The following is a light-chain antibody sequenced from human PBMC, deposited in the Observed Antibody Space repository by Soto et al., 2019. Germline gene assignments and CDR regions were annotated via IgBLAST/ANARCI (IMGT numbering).Light chain of an antibody. Sequence: DIQMTQSPSSLSASVGDRVTITCRANQSVSDSLNWYQQKPGKVPKLLIYAGSSLRSGVPSRISGSGSGTDFTLTISSLQPEDFATYYCHQSYSTPQTFGQGTKVETK. CDR3: HQSYSTPQT. CDR2: AGS. V-gene: IGKV1-39*01. J-gene: IGKJ1*01. CDR1: QSVSDS.